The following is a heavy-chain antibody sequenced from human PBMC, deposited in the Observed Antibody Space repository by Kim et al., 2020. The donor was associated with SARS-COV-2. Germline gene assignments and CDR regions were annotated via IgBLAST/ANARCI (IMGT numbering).Heavy chain of an antibody. Sequence: VKGRFTITRDNAKNSLYLQMNSLRDEDTAVYYCARDPSIYAAAGYPHFDYWGQGTLVTVSS. CDR3: ARDPSIYAAAGYPHFDY. J-gene: IGHJ4*02. V-gene: IGHV3-48*02. D-gene: IGHD6-13*01.